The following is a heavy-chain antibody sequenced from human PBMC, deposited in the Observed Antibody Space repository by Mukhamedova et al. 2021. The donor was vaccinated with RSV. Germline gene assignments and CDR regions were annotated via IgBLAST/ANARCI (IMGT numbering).Heavy chain of an antibody. V-gene: IGHV3-23*01. Sequence: YYADSVRGRFTISRDTSKNMLFLQMNSLRAEDTAVYYCAKDRGVIRPFDYWGQGTLVTVSS. D-gene: IGHD2-21*01. J-gene: IGHJ4*02. CDR3: AKDRGVIRPFDY.